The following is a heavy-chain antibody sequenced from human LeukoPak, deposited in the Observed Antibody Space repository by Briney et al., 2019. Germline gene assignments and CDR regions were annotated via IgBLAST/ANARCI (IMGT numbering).Heavy chain of an antibody. J-gene: IGHJ6*03. CDR3: ARSTLYYYYMDV. V-gene: IGHV4-61*02. CDR1: GGSISSGCYY. Sequence: SQTLSLTCTVSGGSISSGCYYWSWIRQPARKGLEWIGRIYTSGSTNYNPSLKSRVTISVDTSKNQFSLKLSSVTAADTAVYYCARSTLYYYYMDVWGKGTTVTVSS. CDR2: IYTSGST.